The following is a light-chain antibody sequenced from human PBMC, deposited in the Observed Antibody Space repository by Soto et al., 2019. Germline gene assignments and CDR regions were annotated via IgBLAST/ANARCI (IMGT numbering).Light chain of an antibody. CDR1: QSISSW. CDR3: QQYRDNWT. CDR2: KAS. J-gene: IGKJ1*01. V-gene: IGKV1-5*03. Sequence: DIQMTQSPSTLSASVGDRVTITCRASQSISSWLAWYQQKPGTAPKLLIYKASTLQSGAPSRFSGSGSGTEFTLTISSLQPDDSATYYCQQYRDNWTFGQGTKVDIK.